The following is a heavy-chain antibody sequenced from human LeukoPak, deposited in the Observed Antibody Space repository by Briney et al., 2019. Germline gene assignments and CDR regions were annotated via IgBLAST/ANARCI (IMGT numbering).Heavy chain of an antibody. Sequence: SETLSLTCTVSGGSINSGDYYWSWIRQPPGKGLEWIGYIYYSGSTYYNPSLKSRVTISVDTSKNQFSLNLSSVTAADTAVYYCVKQWLRNGFDIWGQGTMVTVSS. D-gene: IGHD3-22*01. CDR3: VKQWLRNGFDI. CDR1: GGSINSGDYY. CDR2: IYYSGST. V-gene: IGHV4-30-4*08. J-gene: IGHJ3*02.